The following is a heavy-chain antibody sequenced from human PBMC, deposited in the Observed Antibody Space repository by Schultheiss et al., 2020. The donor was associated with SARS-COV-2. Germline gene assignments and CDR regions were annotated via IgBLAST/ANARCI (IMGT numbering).Heavy chain of an antibody. J-gene: IGHJ6*03. CDR2: IGASAQYT. CDR1: GFTFSTYA. D-gene: IGHD6-6*01. Sequence: GGSLRLSCAASGFTFSTYAMNWVRQAPGKGLEWVSSIGASAQYTIYANSVKGRFTISRDNAKNSLYLQMNSLRAEDTAVYYCARVGRVKYSSSVYYYMDVWGKGTTVTVSS. V-gene: IGHV3-21*04. CDR3: ARVGRVKYSSSVYYYMDV.